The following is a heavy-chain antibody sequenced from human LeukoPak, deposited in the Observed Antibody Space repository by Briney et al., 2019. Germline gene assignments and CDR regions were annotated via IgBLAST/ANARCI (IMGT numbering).Heavy chain of an antibody. V-gene: IGHV3-23*01. CDR1: GFTFSSYA. CDR2: ISGSGGST. J-gene: IGHJ3*02. D-gene: IGHD1-20*01. CDR3: AKDRYNWNDDGQDAFDI. Sequence: PGGSLRLSCAASGFTFSSYAMSWVRQAPGKGLEWVSAISGSGGSTYYADSVKGRFTISRDNSKNTLYLQMNSLRAEDTAVYYCAKDRYNWNDDGQDAFDIWGQGTMVTVSS.